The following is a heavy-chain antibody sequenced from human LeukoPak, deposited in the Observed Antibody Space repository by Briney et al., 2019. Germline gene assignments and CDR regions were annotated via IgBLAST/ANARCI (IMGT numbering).Heavy chain of an antibody. J-gene: IGHJ5*02. D-gene: IGHD3-10*01. Sequence: PGGSLRLSCAASGFPFSSYAMTCVRQAAGKGLEWLGEINHSGSNDYTPSLKSRVTISVDTSTNQFSMKLSSVTGADTAVYYCARGLSMYYYGSGSYYTRWFDPWGQGTLVTVSS. CDR1: GFPFSSYA. CDR2: INHSGSN. CDR3: ARGLSMYYYGSGSYYTRWFDP. V-gene: IGHV4-34*01.